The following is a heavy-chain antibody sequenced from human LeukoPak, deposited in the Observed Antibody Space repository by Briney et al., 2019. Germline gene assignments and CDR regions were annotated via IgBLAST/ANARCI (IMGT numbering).Heavy chain of an antibody. CDR2: ISSSSSTI. V-gene: IGHV3-48*01. J-gene: IGHJ4*02. CDR3: ARGKSKHHLVQ. D-gene: IGHD6-13*01. Sequence: GGSLRLSCAASGFTFSSYSMNWVRQAPGKGLERVSYISSSSSTIYYEDSVKGRFTISRDNAKNSLYLQMNSLRAEDTAVYYCARGKSKHHLVQWGQGTLVTVSS. CDR1: GFTFSSYS.